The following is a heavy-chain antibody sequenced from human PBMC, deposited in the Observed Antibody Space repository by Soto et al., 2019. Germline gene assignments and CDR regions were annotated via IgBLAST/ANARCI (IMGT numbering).Heavy chain of an antibody. J-gene: IGHJ5*02. CDR3: ARGVKSAFWSGYSLNWFDQ. CDR1: EYTFTCYY. V-gene: IGHV1-2*04. Sequence: XSLKLACEASEYTFTCYYMHWVRQAPGQGLEWMGWINPNSGGTNYAQKFQGWVTMTRDTSISTAYMELSRLRSDDTAVYYCARGVKSAFWSGYSLNWFDQSGQGTLVTVSS. D-gene: IGHD3-3*01. CDR2: INPNSGGT.